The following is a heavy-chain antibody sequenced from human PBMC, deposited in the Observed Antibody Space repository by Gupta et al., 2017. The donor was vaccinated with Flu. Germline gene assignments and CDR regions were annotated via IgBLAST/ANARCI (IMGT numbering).Heavy chain of an antibody. J-gene: IGHJ3*02. CDR1: GFSVGGNY. Sequence: EEQLVDSGGGLVQPGGSLRLTCEISGFSVGGNYMSWVRQAPGRGLEWVSGIYTGGNIIYADSGKGRFTISRDKSRNTVNLQMDSLRAEETAVYFCARGPNFDTWGQGTRVTVS. CDR3: ARGPNFDT. CDR2: IYTGGNI. V-gene: IGHV3-66*02.